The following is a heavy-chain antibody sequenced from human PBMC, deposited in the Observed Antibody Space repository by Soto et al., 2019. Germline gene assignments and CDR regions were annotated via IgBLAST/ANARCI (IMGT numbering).Heavy chain of an antibody. V-gene: IGHV1-69*08. CDR2: IIPILGIA. Sequence: QAQLVQSGAEVKKPGSSVKVSCKASGGTFSSYTISWVRQAPGQGLEWMGRIIPILGIANYAQKFQGRVTITADKSTSTAYMELSSLRSEDTAVYYCAREVEDCSSTSCYVDYWGQGTLVTVSS. J-gene: IGHJ4*02. D-gene: IGHD2-2*01. CDR3: AREVEDCSSTSCYVDY. CDR1: GGTFSSYT.